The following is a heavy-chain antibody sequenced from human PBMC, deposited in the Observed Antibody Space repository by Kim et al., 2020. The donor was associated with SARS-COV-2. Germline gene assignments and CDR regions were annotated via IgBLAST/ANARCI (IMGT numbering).Heavy chain of an antibody. V-gene: IGHV3-23*01. CDR1: GLSFSRHA. J-gene: IGHJ4*02. CDR3: AKDYGGYGLFDY. D-gene: IGHD3-22*01. CDR2: ITGTGDRQ. Sequence: GGSLRLSCAASGLSFSRHAMSWVRQAPGKGLEWVSAITGTGDRQHYADSVKGRFTISRDNSKNTLYLQVSSLRAEDTALYYCAKDYGGYGLFDYWGQGTL.